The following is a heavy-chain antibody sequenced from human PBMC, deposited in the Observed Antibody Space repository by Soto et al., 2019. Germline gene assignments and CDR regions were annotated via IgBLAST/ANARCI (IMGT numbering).Heavy chain of an antibody. CDR3: ARGLILWFGELSRRGGYYSYMDV. CDR2: INDSGNI. CDR1: GGSLSGYQ. V-gene: IGHV4-34*01. Sequence: QVQLQQWGAGLLKPSETLSLTCAVYGGSLSGYQWSWIRQPPGKGLEWIGEINDSGNINYNPSLKSRVTLLPATPRKEVSLMRSAVTAAASAVYYCARGLILWFGELSRRGGYYSYMDVWGKGTTVAVSS. J-gene: IGHJ6*03. D-gene: IGHD3-10*01.